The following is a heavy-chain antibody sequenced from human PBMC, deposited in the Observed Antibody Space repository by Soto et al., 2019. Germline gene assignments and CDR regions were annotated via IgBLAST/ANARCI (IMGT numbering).Heavy chain of an antibody. CDR3: AKSGGGSCYSSLQY. V-gene: IGHV3-9*01. D-gene: IGHD2-15*01. Sequence: PGGSLRLSCAASGFTFDDYAMHWIRQAPGKGLEWVSGISWNSGSIGYADSVKGRFTISRDNAKNSLYLQMDSLRVEDTALYYCAKSGGGSCYSSLQYWGPGTLVTVSS. CDR2: ISWNSGSI. CDR1: GFTFDDYA. J-gene: IGHJ4*02.